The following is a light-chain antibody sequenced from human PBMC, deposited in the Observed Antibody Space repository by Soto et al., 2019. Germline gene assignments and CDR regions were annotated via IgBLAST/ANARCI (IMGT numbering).Light chain of an antibody. V-gene: IGKV3-11*01. J-gene: IGKJ3*01. CDR1: RSIGTY. CDR3: RQRSNWPFT. Sequence: EIVLTQSPATLSLSPGERATLSCRASRSIGTYLAWYQQKPGQAPRLLMYGASNRATGIPARFSGSGSATAVTHPISSLEHAGFAVYYFRQRSNWPFTFGPGTKVDIK. CDR2: GAS.